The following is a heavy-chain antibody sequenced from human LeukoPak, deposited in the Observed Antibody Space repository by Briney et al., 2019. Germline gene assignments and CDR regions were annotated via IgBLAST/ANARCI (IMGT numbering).Heavy chain of an antibody. Sequence: GASVKVSCKASGYTFTSYAMHWVRQAPGQRLEWMGWINAGNGNTKYSQKFQGRVTITRDTSASTAYMELSSLRSEDTAVYYCAKVGQWLVPGDYWGQGTLVTVSS. D-gene: IGHD6-19*01. V-gene: IGHV1-3*01. J-gene: IGHJ4*02. CDR2: INAGNGNT. CDR3: AKVGQWLVPGDY. CDR1: GYTFTSYA.